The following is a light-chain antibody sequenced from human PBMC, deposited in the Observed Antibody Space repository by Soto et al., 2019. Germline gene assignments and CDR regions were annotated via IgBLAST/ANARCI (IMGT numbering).Light chain of an antibody. CDR3: QQFNNDPFT. V-gene: IGKV1D-13*01. J-gene: IGKJ3*01. Sequence: AIQLTQSPSSLSASVGDRVTITCRASQGISSALAWYQQTPGKPPKLLIYDASSLEIGVPSRFSGSGSVTDFTLTISSLQPEDFATYYCQQFNNDPFTFGPGTKVDIK. CDR2: DAS. CDR1: QGISSA.